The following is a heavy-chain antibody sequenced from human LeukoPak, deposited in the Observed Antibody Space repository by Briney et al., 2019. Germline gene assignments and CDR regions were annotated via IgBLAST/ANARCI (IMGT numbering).Heavy chain of an antibody. J-gene: IGHJ5*02. CDR1: GYSFTSHR. V-gene: IGHV5-10-1*01. Sequence: NLGESLKISCKGSGYSFTSHRITWVRQMPGKGLEWMGRIDPSDSYSNYSPSFQGHVTISVDKSISTAYLQWSSLKASDTAMYYCARDLSRNCFDPWGQGTLVIVSP. CDR2: IDPSDSYS. CDR3: ARDLSRNCFDP. D-gene: IGHD3-3*01.